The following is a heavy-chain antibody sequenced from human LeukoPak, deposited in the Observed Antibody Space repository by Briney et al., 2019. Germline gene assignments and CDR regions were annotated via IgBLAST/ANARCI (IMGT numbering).Heavy chain of an antibody. J-gene: IGHJ4*02. Sequence: GGTLRLSCAASGFTFSSYGMSWVRQSPGKGLEWVSGITGSGGSTYYADSVKGRFSISRDNAKNSLYLQMNSLRAEDTAVYYCARDRDPLVRCDYWGQGTLVTVSS. CDR2: ITGSGGST. D-gene: IGHD3-10*01. CDR1: GFTFSSYG. V-gene: IGHV3-23*01. CDR3: ARDRDPLVRCDY.